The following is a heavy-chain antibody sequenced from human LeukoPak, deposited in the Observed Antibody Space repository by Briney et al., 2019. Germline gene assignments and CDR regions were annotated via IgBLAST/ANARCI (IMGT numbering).Heavy chain of an antibody. CDR3: ANLPYNWNTHFGDY. V-gene: IGHV3-30*02. Sequence: PGGSLRLSCAPSGFTFTHYGMHCARHAPGKGLECVAYISSDGNYKDYGDSVKGRFTISRDNSRNTLYLQMDSLRAEDTAVYYCANLPYNWNTHFGDYWGQGTLVSVSS. D-gene: IGHD1-1*01. J-gene: IGHJ4*02. CDR1: GFTFTHYG. CDR2: ISSDGNYK.